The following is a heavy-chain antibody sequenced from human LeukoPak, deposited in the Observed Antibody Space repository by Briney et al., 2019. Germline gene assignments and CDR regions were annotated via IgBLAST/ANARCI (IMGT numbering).Heavy chain of an antibody. CDR1: GFTFSDYY. D-gene: IGHD2-2*01. V-gene: IGHV3-11*01. CDR2: ISSSGSTI. J-gene: IGHJ4*02. Sequence: GGSLRLPCAASGFTFSDYYMSWIRQPPGKGLEWVSYISSSGSTIYYADSVKGRFTISRDNAKNSLYLQMNSLRAEDTAVYYCARSWARYCSSTSCYGYDYWGQGTLVTVSS. CDR3: ARSWARYCSSTSCYGYDY.